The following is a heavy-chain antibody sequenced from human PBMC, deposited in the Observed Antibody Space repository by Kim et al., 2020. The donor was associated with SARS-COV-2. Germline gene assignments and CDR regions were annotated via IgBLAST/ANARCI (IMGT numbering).Heavy chain of an antibody. CDR1: GGSFSGYY. CDR3: ARVWGGREYPPYSKRYYFDY. CDR2: INHSGST. V-gene: IGHV4-34*01. J-gene: IGHJ4*02. Sequence: SQTLSLTCAVYGGSFSGYYWSWIRQPPGKGLEWIGEINHSGSTNYNPSLKSRVTISVDTSKNQFSLKLSSVTAADTAVYYCARVWGGREYPPYSKRYYFDYWGQGTLVTVSS. D-gene: IGHD4-4*01.